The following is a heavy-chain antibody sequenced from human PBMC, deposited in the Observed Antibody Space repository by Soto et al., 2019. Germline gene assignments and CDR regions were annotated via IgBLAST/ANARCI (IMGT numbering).Heavy chain of an antibody. CDR2: INPNSGGT. D-gene: IGHD3-10*01. CDR1: GYTFTGYY. J-gene: IGHJ6*02. CDR3: ASSGGYGTMVRGVPGV. V-gene: IGHV1-2*02. Sequence: ASVKVSCKASGYTFTGYYMHWVRQAPGQGLEWMGWINPNSGGTNYAQKFQGRVTMTRDTSISTAYMELSRLRSDGTAVYYCASSGGYGTMVRGVPGVWGQGTTVTVSS.